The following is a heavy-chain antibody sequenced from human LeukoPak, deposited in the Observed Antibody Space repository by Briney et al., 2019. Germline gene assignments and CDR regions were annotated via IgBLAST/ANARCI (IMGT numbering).Heavy chain of an antibody. Sequence: SVKVSCKASGGTFSSYAISWVRQAPGQGLEWMGRIIPILGIANYAQKFQGRVTITADKSTSTAYMELSSLRSEDTAVYYCARARYYYDSSGYYYFAYYFDYWGQGTLVTVSS. V-gene: IGHV1-69*04. D-gene: IGHD3-22*01. CDR3: ARARYYYDSSGYYYFAYYFDY. CDR1: GGTFSSYA. J-gene: IGHJ4*02. CDR2: IIPILGIA.